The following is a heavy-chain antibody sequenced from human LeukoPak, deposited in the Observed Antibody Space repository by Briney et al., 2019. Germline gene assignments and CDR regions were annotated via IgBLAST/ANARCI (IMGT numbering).Heavy chain of an antibody. CDR1: GGSFSGYY. Sequence: SETLSLTCAVYGGSFSGYYWSWIRQPPGKGLEWIGEINHSGSTNYNPSLKSRVTISVDTSKNQFSLKLSSVTAADTAVYYCAGGPRVGATLGYWGQGTLVTVSS. D-gene: IGHD1-26*01. V-gene: IGHV4-34*01. CDR3: AGGPRVGATLGY. CDR2: INHSGST. J-gene: IGHJ4*02.